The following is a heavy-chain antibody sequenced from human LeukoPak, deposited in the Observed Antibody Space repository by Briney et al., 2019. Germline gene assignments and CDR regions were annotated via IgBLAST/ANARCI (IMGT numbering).Heavy chain of an antibody. CDR2: ITGSGDRT. Sequence: GGSLRLSCTAPGFTFSNAWMSWVRQALGKGLEWVSAITGSGDRTYYADSVKGRFTISRDNSKNTLYLQMNSLRAEDTALYYCAKDRMDPVNYWGQGTLVTVSS. J-gene: IGHJ4*02. CDR3: AKDRMDPVNY. V-gene: IGHV3-23*01. CDR1: GFTFSNAW. D-gene: IGHD2-2*03.